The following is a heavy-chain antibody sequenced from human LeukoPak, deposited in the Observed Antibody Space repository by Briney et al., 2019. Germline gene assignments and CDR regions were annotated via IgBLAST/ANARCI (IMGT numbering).Heavy chain of an antibody. CDR2: IYTSGST. CDR1: GASISSYY. CDR3: ARHREATTVTNFDY. V-gene: IGHV4-4*07. Sequence: SETLSLTCTVSGASISSYYWSWIRQPAGKGLEWIGRIYTSGSTNYNPSLKSRVTMSVDTSENKFSLRLSSVTAADTAVYYCARHREATTVTNFDYWGQGTLVTVSS. D-gene: IGHD4-17*01. J-gene: IGHJ4*02.